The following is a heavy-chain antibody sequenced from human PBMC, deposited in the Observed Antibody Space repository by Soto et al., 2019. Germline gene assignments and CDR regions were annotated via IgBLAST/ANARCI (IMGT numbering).Heavy chain of an antibody. J-gene: IGHJ3*02. D-gene: IGHD5-18*01. CDR1: GFTFSSYA. Sequence: GSLRLSCAASGFTFSSYAMHWVRQAPGKGLEWVAVISYDGSNKYYADSVKGRFTISRDNSKNTLYLQMNSLRAEDTAVYYCARPRVQLWFTHAFDIWGQGTMVTVSS. CDR3: ARPRVQLWFTHAFDI. CDR2: ISYDGSNK. V-gene: IGHV3-30-3*01.